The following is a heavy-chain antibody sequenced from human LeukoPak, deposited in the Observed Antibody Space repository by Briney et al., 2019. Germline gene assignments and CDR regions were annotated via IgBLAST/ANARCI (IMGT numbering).Heavy chain of an antibody. J-gene: IGHJ4*02. CDR2: SNAGNGNT. Sequence: ASVKVSCKASGYTFTTYAMHWVRQAPGQRLEWMGWSNAGNGNTKYSQEFQGRVTITRDTSASTAYMDLQSMRSEDMAGYYCARGGGGYSYGLDYWGQGTLVTVSS. V-gene: IGHV1-3*02. D-gene: IGHD5-18*01. CDR3: ARGGGGYSYGLDY. CDR1: GYTFTTYA.